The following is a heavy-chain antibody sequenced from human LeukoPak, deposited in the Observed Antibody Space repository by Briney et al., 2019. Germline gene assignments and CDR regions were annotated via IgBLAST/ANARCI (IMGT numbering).Heavy chain of an antibody. D-gene: IGHD3-22*01. CDR3: ATFPYDSSGRTTGAFDI. CDR1: GFTFSSYA. V-gene: IGHV3-30*14. J-gene: IGHJ3*02. CDR2: ISYDGSNK. Sequence: GGSLRLSCAASGFTFSSYAMHWVRQAPGKGLEWVAVISYDGSNKYYADSVKGRFTISRDNSKNTLYLQMNSLRAEDTAVYYCATFPYDSSGRTTGAFDIWGQGTMVTVSS.